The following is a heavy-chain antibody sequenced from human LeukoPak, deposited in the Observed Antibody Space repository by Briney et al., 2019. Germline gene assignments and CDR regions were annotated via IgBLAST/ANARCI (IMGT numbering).Heavy chain of an antibody. CDR2: ISGSGGDT. J-gene: IGHJ4*02. CDR1: GFTFSNSG. Sequence: PGGSLRLSCAASGFTFSNSGMTWVRQTPGKGLEWVSAISGSGGDTYYADSVKGRFTISRDNPKNTLYLQMNSLRAEDTAVYYCAKSNWNDIYYFDYWGQGTLVTVSS. CDR3: AKSNWNDIYYFDY. V-gene: IGHV3-23*01. D-gene: IGHD1-1*01.